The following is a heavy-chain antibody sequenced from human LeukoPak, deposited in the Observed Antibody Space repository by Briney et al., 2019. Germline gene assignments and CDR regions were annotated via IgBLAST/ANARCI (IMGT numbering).Heavy chain of an antibody. J-gene: IGHJ4*02. CDR2: IYYSGST. V-gene: IGHV4-30-4*01. D-gene: IGHD3-10*01. CDR3: ARIEYGSGSVGY. CDR1: GGSISSGDYY. Sequence: SETLSLTCTVSGGSISSGDYYWSWIRQPPGKGLEWIGYIYYSGSTYYNPSLKSRVTISVDTSKNQFSLKLSSVTAADTAVYYCARIEYGSGSVGYWGQGTLVTVSS.